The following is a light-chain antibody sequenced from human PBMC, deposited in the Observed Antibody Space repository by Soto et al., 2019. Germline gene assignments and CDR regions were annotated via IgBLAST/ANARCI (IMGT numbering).Light chain of an antibody. CDR3: QVRESPSDHSVV. CDR1: NIGSKG. CDR2: NGR. J-gene: IGLJ3*02. Sequence: SYELTQPPSVSVAPGQTASITCGGDNIGSKGVHWYQQKPGQAPELVVYNGRDRPAGIPERFSGSNSGNTATLTITRVEVGDEADFYCQVRESPSDHSVVFGGGTKLTVL. V-gene: IGLV3-21*02.